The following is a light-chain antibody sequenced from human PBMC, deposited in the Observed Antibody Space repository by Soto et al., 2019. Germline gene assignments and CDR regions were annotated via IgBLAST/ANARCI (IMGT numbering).Light chain of an antibody. V-gene: IGKV3-11*01. CDR2: GAS. J-gene: IGKJ3*01. CDR1: QRVDRS. Sequence: EVILTQSPATLSLSPGERATLSCRASQRVDRSLAWYQEKPGQAPRLLIYGASHRAPGIPARFSGSGSGTDFTLTISSLQSEDAATYYCQQYDDWPGVTFGPGTKVEIK. CDR3: QQYDDWPGVT.